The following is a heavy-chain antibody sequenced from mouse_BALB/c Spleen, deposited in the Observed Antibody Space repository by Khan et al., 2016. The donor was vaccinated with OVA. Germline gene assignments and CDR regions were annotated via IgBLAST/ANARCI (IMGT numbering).Heavy chain of an antibody. CDR3: TRIYRSDFDY. V-gene: IGHV1-20*02. D-gene: IGHD6-1*01. Sequence: EVKLLESGPELVRPGASVKISCTASGYSFTGYFMNWVMQSHGKSLEWIGRINPHIGETFYNQRFKDKATLTVDESSSTVHMELRSLASEDSAVYYCTRIYRSDFDYWGQGTTLTVSS. J-gene: IGHJ2*01. CDR2: INPHIGET. CDR1: GYSFTGYF.